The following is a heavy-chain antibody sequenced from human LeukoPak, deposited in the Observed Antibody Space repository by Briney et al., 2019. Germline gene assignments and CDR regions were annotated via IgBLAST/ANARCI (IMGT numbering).Heavy chain of an antibody. J-gene: IGHJ4*02. CDR2: IYYSGST. CDR1: GGSISSYY. Sequence: SETLSLTCTVSGGSISSYYWSWIRQPPGKGLEWTGYIYYSGSTNYNPSLKSRVTISVDTSKNQFSLKLSSVTAADTAVYYCARAHYDFWSGLPHFDYWGQGTLVTVSS. D-gene: IGHD3-3*01. CDR3: ARAHYDFWSGLPHFDY. V-gene: IGHV4-59*01.